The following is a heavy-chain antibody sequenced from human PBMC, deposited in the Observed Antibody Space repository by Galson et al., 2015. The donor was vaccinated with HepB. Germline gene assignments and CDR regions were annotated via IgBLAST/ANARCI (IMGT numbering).Heavy chain of an antibody. CDR3: ARSVLGYDSSGYPPPHFHYYYYGMDV. Sequence: SVKVSCKASGGTFSSYAISWVRQAPGQGLEWMGGIIPIFGTANYAQKFQGRVTITADESTSTAYMELSSLRSEDTAVYYCARSVLGYDSSGYPPPHFHYYYYGMDVWGQGTTVTVSS. CDR2: IIPIFGTA. J-gene: IGHJ6*02. D-gene: IGHD3-22*01. CDR1: GGTFSSYA. V-gene: IGHV1-69*13.